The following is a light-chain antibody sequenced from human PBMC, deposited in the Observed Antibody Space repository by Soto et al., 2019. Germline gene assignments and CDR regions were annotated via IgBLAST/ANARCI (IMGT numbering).Light chain of an antibody. CDR3: QQYNSYQYT. CDR1: QSISSW. J-gene: IGKJ2*01. Sequence: DIQMTQSPSTLSASVGDRVTITCRASQSISSWLAWYQQKPGKAPKLLIYKASSLESGVPSRFSGSESGTEFTLTISSLQPDDFATYYCQQYNSYQYTFGQGTKLEIK. V-gene: IGKV1-5*03. CDR2: KAS.